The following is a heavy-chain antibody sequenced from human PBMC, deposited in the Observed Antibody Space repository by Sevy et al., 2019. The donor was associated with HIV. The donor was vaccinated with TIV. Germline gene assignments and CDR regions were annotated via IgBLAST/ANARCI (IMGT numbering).Heavy chain of an antibody. V-gene: IGHV3-15*01. D-gene: IGHD1-26*01. CDR2: IKSKTDVGTR. J-gene: IGHJ4*02. CDR1: GFTFSNAW. CDR3: TAGVGTSDFDY. Sequence: GGSLRLSCVASGFTFSNAWMSWVRKAPGKGLEWVGRIKSKTDVGTRDFAAPVKGRFAIARDDSKNTLSLQMDSLKTEDTALYYCTAGVGTSDFDYWGQGILVTVSS.